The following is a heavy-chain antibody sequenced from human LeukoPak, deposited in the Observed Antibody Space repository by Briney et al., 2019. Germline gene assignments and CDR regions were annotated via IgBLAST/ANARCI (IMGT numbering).Heavy chain of an antibody. V-gene: IGHV3-74*01. CDR1: GFTFSSYW. D-gene: IGHD6-6*01. J-gene: IGHJ4*02. CDR2: IVADGRTT. Sequence: PGGSLRLSCAASGFTFSSYWMHWVRQAPGKGLVWVSRIVADGRTTTYADSVKGRFTISRDNAKNSLYLQMNSLTAEDTAVYYCARESFAARWDWGQGTLVTVSS. CDR3: ARESFAARWD.